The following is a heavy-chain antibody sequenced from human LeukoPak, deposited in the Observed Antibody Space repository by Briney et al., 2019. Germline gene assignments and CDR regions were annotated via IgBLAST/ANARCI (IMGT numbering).Heavy chain of an antibody. D-gene: IGHD6-19*01. CDR3: ARETTVAGKIDY. CDR2: INPSGGST. CDR1: GYTFTSYG. Sequence: GASVKVSCKASGYTFTSYGISWVRQAPGQGLEWMGIINPSGGSTSYAQKFQGRVTMTRDTSTSTVYMELSSLRSEDTAVYYCARETTVAGKIDYWGQGTLVTVSS. V-gene: IGHV1-46*01. J-gene: IGHJ4*02.